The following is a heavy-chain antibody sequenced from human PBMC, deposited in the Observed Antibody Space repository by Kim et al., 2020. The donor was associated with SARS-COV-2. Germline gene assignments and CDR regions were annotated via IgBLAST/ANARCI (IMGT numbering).Heavy chain of an antibody. J-gene: IGHJ6*02. CDR3: GTDGIGSGSYYYYYYYTMDV. D-gene: IGHD3-10*01. Sequence: GGSLRLSCAASGFTFSNAWMSWVRQAPGKGLEWVGRIKSRTDGGTTDYAAPVKGRFSISRDDSKNTLYLQMNSLKTEDTAVYYCGTDGIGSGSYYYYYYYTMDVWGQGTTVTVSS. CDR2: IKSRTDGGTT. V-gene: IGHV3-15*01. CDR1: GFTFSNAW.